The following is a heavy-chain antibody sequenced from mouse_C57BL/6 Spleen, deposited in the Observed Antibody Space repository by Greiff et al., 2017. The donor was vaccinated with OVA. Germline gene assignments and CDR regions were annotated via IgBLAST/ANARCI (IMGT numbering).Heavy chain of an antibody. CDR2: IDPSDSYT. V-gene: IGHV1-69*01. CDR1: GYTFTSYW. J-gene: IGHJ4*01. CDR3: ARRGGYYPHYYAMDY. Sequence: QVQLQQPGAELVMPGASVKLSCKASGYTFTSYWMHWVKQRPGQGLEWIGEIDPSDSYTNYNQKFKGKSTLTVDKSSSTAYMQLSSLTSEDSAVYYCARRGGYYPHYYAMDYWGQGTSVTVSS. D-gene: IGHD2-3*01.